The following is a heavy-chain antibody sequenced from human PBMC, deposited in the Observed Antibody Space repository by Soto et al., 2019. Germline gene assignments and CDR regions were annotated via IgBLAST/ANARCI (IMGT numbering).Heavy chain of an antibody. V-gene: IGHV3-33*01. CDR3: ARDSRGGDYVPYHDY. Sequence: QVQLVESGGGVVQPGRSLRLSCVASGFTFSSHGMHWVRQAPGKGLERVAVIWYDGSNEYYADSVKGRFTISRDNSKNTLYLQMSSLRPEDTAVYFCARDSRGGDYVPYHDYWGQGTLVTVSS. CDR1: GFTFSSHG. CDR2: IWYDGSNE. D-gene: IGHD4-17*01. J-gene: IGHJ4*02.